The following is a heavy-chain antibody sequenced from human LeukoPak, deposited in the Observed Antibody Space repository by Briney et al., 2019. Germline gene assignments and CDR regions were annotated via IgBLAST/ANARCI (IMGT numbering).Heavy chain of an antibody. CDR2: INPNSGGT. D-gene: IGHD2-2*02. CDR3: ARGGYLAVYPEDY. CDR1: GYTFTGYY. J-gene: IGHJ4*02. Sequence: ASVKVSCKASGYTFTGYYMHWARQAPGQGLEWMGWINPNSGGTNYAQKFQGRVTMTRDTSISTAYMELSRLRSDDTAVYYCARGGYLAVYPEDYWGQGTLVTVSS. V-gene: IGHV1-2*02.